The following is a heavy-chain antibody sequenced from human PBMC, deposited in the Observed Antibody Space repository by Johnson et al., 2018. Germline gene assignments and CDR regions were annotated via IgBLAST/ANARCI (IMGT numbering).Heavy chain of an antibody. D-gene: IGHD5-12*01. J-gene: IGHJ6*03. CDR3: AREPRGEWLRLGSPYMDV. V-gene: IGHV3-21*01. CDR1: GFTFSTYA. CDR2: LSSSSSHI. Sequence: VQLVQSGGGLVKPGGSLRLSCAASGFTFSTYAMNWVRQAPGKGLEWVSSLSSSSSHIYYADSVKGRFTISRDNAKNSLCLQMNSLRAEDTAVYYCAREPRGEWLRLGSPYMDVWGKGTTVTVSS.